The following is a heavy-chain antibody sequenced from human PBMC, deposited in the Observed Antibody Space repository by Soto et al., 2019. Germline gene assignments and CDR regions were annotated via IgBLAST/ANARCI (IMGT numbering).Heavy chain of an antibody. D-gene: IGHD1-26*01. J-gene: IGHJ5*02. V-gene: IGHV1-18*01. CDR2: ISAYNGDT. Sequence: ASVKVSCKASGCTFTSYGISWLRQAPGQGLEWMGWISAYNGDTNNAQKFQGRVTMTTDTSTNTAYMELRSLTSDDTAVYYCARDVKWELLGGLNWFDPWRQRTLVTVSS. CDR3: ARDVKWELLGGLNWFDP. CDR1: GCTFTSYG.